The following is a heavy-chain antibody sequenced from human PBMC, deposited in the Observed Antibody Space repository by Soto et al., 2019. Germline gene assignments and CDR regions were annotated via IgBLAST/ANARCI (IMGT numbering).Heavy chain of an antibody. D-gene: IGHD1-1*01. Sequence: EVQLVESGGGFVQPGGSLRLSCAASGFTFSFYDVNWVRQAPGKGLEWVSYISSGGGTVYYADSVEGRFTISRDNAKNSLYLQMNSLRAEDTAVYYCARKASDDLDYWGQGTLVTVSS. J-gene: IGHJ4*02. CDR3: ARKASDDLDY. V-gene: IGHV3-48*03. CDR1: GFTFSFYD. CDR2: ISSGGGTV.